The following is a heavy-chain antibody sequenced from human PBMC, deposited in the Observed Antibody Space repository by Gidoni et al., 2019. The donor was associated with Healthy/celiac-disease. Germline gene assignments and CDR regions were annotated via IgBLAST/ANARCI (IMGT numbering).Heavy chain of an antibody. J-gene: IGHJ6*02. D-gene: IGHD1-26*01. CDR3: AREEEGATGGAYYGMDV. CDR2: ISSSSSYT. Sequence: QVQLVESGGGLVKPGGSLRLPCAGSGFTFSDYYISWIRQAPGKGLEWVSYISSSSSYTNYADSVKGRFTISRDNAKNSLYLQMNSLRAEDTAVYYCAREEEGATGGAYYGMDVWGQGTTVTVSS. V-gene: IGHV3-11*06. CDR1: GFTFSDYY.